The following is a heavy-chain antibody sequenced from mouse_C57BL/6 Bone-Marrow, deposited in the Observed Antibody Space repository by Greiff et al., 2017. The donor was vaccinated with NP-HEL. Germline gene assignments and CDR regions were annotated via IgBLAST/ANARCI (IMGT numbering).Heavy chain of an antibody. D-gene: IGHD2-2*01. CDR1: GYTFTSYG. CDR2: IYPRSGNT. V-gene: IGHV1-81*01. CDR3: ARWLPYYFDC. Sequence: QVQLQQSGAELARPGASGKLSWKASGYTFTSYGISWVKQRTGQGLEWIGEIYPRSGNTYYNEKFKGKATLTADKSSSTAYMELRSLTSEDSAVYFCARWLPYYFDCWGQGTTLTVSS. J-gene: IGHJ2*01.